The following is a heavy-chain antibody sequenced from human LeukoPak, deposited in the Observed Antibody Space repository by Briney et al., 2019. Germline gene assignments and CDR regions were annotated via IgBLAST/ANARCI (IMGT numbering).Heavy chain of an antibody. Sequence: GGSLRLSCAASGFTFSSYAMHWVRQAPGKGLEWVAVISYDGSNKYYADSVKGRFTISRDNSKNTLYLQMNSLRAEDTAVYYCARDTKPNVLLWFGESSLDIWGQGTMVTVSS. J-gene: IGHJ3*02. D-gene: IGHD3-10*01. CDR3: ARDTKPNVLLWFGESSLDI. CDR1: GFTFSSYA. CDR2: ISYDGSNK. V-gene: IGHV3-30-3*01.